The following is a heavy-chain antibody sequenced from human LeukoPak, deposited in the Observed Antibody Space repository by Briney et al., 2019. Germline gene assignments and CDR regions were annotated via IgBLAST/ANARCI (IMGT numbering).Heavy chain of an antibody. CDR3: ARVFVPAGCFDY. Sequence: ASVKVSCKASGGTFSSYAISWVRQAPGQGLEWMGGIIPIFGTANYAQKFQGRVTITTDESTSTAYMELSSLRSEDTAVYYRARVFVPAGCFDYWGQGTLVTVSS. CDR2: IIPIFGTA. D-gene: IGHD2-2*01. V-gene: IGHV1-69*05. J-gene: IGHJ4*02. CDR1: GGTFSSYA.